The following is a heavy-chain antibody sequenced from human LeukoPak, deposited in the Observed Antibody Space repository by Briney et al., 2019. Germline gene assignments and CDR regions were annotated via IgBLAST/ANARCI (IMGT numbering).Heavy chain of an antibody. CDR3: ASPLRFLEWFDY. CDR1: GYSISSGYY. J-gene: IGHJ5*01. V-gene: IGHV4-38-2*02. D-gene: IGHD3-3*01. Sequence: SETLSLTCTVSGYSISSGYYWGWIRQPPGKGLEWIGSIYHSGSTYYNPSLKSRVTISVDTSKNQFSLKLSSVTAADTAVYYCASPLRFLEWFDYWGQGTPVTVSS. CDR2: IYHSGST.